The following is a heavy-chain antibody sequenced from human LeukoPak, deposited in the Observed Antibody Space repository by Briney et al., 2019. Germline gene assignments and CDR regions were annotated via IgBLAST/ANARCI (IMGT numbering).Heavy chain of an antibody. CDR2: ISSSGSTI. CDR3: ARDGFRNSMVRGVSGYFDY. V-gene: IGHV3-48*03. CDR1: GFTFSSYE. D-gene: IGHD3-10*01. J-gene: IGHJ4*02. Sequence: GGSLRLSCAASGFTFSSYEMNWVRHAPGKGLEWVSYISSSGSTIYYADSVKGRFTISRDNAKNSLYLQMNSLRAEETTVYDCARDGFRNSMVRGVSGYFDYWGQGTLVTVSS.